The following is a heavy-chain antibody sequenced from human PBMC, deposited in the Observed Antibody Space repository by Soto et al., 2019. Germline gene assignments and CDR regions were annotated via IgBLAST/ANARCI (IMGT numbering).Heavy chain of an antibody. J-gene: IGHJ4*02. CDR3: ARWRVNGEGTGRGYFDY. Sequence: QVQLVQSGAEVKKPGSSVKVSCKASGGTFSSYTISWVRQAPGQGLEWMGRIIPILGIANYAQKFQGRVTITADKSTSTAYMELSSLTSEDTAVYYCARWRVNGEGTGRGYFDYWGQGTLFTVSS. D-gene: IGHD3-10*01. V-gene: IGHV1-69*02. CDR1: GGTFSSYT. CDR2: IIPILGIA.